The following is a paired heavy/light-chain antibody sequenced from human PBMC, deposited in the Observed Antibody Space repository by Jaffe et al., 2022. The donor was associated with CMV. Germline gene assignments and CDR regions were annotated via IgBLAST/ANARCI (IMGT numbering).Heavy chain of an antibody. V-gene: IGHV1-46*02. CDR2: INPRGGKA. CDR1: GYNFNSYY. Sequence: QVQLLQSGTEVKNLGASVKLACKTSGYNFNSYYIYWVRQAPGQGLEWMGMINPRGGKATLAQNFQDRITMTRDTATTTVFMELSTLRPDDTGVYYCARDVGSGRDLWGQGSLVIVSS. J-gene: IGHJ4*02. D-gene: IGHD6-19*01. CDR3: ARDVGSGRDL.
Light chain of an antibody. CDR3: ASWDDSLRGPV. CDR2: RND. Sequence: HSVLAQPPSASGTPGQTVTISCSGNSSRIGSNYVYWYQQLPGRAPRLLIYRNDQRPSGVPDRFSGSKSGTSASLAISGLQSEDEADYHCASWDDSLRGPVFGGGTKLTVL. CDR1: SSRIGSNY. V-gene: IGLV1-47*01. J-gene: IGLJ2*01.